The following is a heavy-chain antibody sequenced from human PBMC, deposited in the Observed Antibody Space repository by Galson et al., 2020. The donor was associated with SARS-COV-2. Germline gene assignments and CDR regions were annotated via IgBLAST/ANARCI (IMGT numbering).Heavy chain of an antibody. V-gene: IGHV3-7*01. D-gene: IGHD6-19*01. CDR1: GFTFSNAW. CDR2: IKGDGSET. Sequence: GGSLRLSCAASGFTFSNAWMSWVRQAPGKGLEWVANIKGDGSETNYADFVKGRFSISRDNAANSLYLQMNSLRVEDSAVYYCSREGWQGGYWGQGTRVTVSS. CDR3: SREGWQGGY. J-gene: IGHJ4*02.